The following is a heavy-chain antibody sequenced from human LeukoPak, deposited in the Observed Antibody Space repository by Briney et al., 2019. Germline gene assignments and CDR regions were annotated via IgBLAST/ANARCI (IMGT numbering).Heavy chain of an antibody. Sequence: GGSLRLSCAASGFTFSSYAMSWVRQAPGKGLEWVSVISGSGGSTNYADSVKGRFTISRDNAKNLLYLQMNSLRVEDTAVYYCARDGVAGARHPFDYWGQGTLVTVSS. V-gene: IGHV3-23*01. CDR3: ARDGVAGARHPFDY. CDR1: GFTFSSYA. D-gene: IGHD1-26*01. J-gene: IGHJ4*02. CDR2: ISGSGGST.